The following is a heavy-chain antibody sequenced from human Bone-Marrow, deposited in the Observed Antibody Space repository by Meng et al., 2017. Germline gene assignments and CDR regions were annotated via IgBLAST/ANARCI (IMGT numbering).Heavy chain of an antibody. CDR1: DYTCASYG. CDR2: FVSNADT. J-gene: IGHJ4*02. Sequence: QAQLLQSGAEVKKPGASVWVSCKASDYTCASYGISWFRQAPGQGLEWMGWFVSNADTYPAQKFQGRVTMTRDTHTSTDFMELRSLRFDDTAVYYCARGTPGRSYSDYWGQGTLVTVSS. D-gene: IGHD3-10*01. V-gene: IGHV1-18*01. CDR3: ARGTPGRSYSDY.